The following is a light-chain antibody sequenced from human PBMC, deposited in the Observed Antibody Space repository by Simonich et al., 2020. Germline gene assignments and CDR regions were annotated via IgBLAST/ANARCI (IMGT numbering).Light chain of an antibody. V-gene: IGKV3-15*01. Sequence: EIVMTQSPATLSVSPGERATLSCRASQRVSSNLAWYQLKPGQAPRLLIYGASTRATGFPARCSGSGSGTEFTLTISSLQSEDFAVYYCQQYNNWPPLTFGGGTKVEIK. CDR2: GAS. CDR1: QRVSSN. CDR3: QQYNNWPPLT. J-gene: IGKJ4*01.